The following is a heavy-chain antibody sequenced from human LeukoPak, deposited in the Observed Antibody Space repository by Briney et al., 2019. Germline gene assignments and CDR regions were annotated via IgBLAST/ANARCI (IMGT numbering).Heavy chain of an antibody. CDR2: IYHDGST. Sequence: SGTLSLTCAVSGGSVNSGGYSWSWIRQPPGKGLEWIGYIYHDGSTYYNPSLQSRVTISVDRLKNQLSLRLTSVTAADTAVYYCARSPYYYDTSGSAEYFQHWGQGTLVTVSS. CDR3: ARSPYYYDTSGSAEYFQH. CDR1: GGSVNSGGYS. J-gene: IGHJ1*01. V-gene: IGHV4-30-2*01. D-gene: IGHD3-22*01.